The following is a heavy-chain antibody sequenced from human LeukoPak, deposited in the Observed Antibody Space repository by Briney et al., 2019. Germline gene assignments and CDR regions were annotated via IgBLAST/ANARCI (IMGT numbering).Heavy chain of an antibody. CDR2: INNDGSST. CDR1: GFTFSNYW. D-gene: IGHD5-12*01. J-gene: IGHJ4*02. V-gene: IGHV3-74*01. CDR3: AREQSGWLFVY. Sequence: GGSLRLSCAASGFTFSNYWMQWVRQAPGKGLVWVSRINNDGSSTIYADSVKGRFTISRDNAKNTLYLQMNSLRAEDTAVYYCAREQSGWLFVYWGRGTLVTVSS.